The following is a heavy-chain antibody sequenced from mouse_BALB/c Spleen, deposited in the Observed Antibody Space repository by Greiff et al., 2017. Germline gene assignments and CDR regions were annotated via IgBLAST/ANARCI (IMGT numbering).Heavy chain of an antibody. V-gene: IGHV3-8*02. Sequence: DVKLQESGPSLVKPSQTLSLTCSVTGDSITSGYWNWIRKFPGNKLEYMGYISYSGSTYYNPSLKSRISITRDTSKNQYYLQLNSVTTEDTATYYCARSYRYDGGPYAMDYWGQGTSVTVSS. D-gene: IGHD2-14*01. CDR3: ARSYRYDGGPYAMDY. CDR2: ISYSGST. J-gene: IGHJ4*01. CDR1: GDSITSGY.